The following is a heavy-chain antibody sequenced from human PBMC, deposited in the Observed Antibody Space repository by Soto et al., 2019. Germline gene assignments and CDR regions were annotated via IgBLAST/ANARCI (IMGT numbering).Heavy chain of an antibody. V-gene: IGHV3-15*01. J-gene: IGHJ4*02. CDR3: TTGGLGT. CDR2: IKSKTDGWTT. D-gene: IGHD3-16*01. CDR1: GFTFRNAW. Sequence: EVQLVESGGGLVKPGGSLRLSCAASGFTFRNAWMSWVRQAPEKGLEWVGRIKSKTDGWTTDYAAPVKDRFIISRDDSKNTLYLQMNSLKTEDTDVYYCTTGGLGTWGQGTLVTVSS.